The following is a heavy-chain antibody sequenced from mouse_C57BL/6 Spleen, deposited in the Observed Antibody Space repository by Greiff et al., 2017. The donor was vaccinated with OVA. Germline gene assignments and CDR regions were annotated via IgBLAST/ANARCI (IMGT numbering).Heavy chain of an antibody. CDR1: GYTFTDYN. Sequence: VHVKQSGPELVKPGASVKMSCKASGYTFTDYNMHWVKQSHGKSLEWIGYINPNNGGTSYNQKFKGKATLTVNKSSSTAYMELRSLTSEDSAVYYCARGHEGWYFDVWGTGTTVTVSS. J-gene: IGHJ1*03. V-gene: IGHV1-22*01. D-gene: IGHD3-3*01. CDR3: ARGHEGWYFDV. CDR2: INPNNGGT.